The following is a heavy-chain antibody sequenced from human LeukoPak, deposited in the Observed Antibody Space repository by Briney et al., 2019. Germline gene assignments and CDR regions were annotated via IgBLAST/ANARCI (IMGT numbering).Heavy chain of an antibody. CDR3: ARALVSCGGDCYSDWFDP. Sequence: GGSLRLSCAASGFTFSSYEMNWVRQAPGKGLEWVSYISSSGSTIYYADSVKGRFTISRDNAKNSLYLQMNSLRAEDTAVYYCARALVSCGGDCYSDWFDPWGQGTLVTVSS. CDR1: GFTFSSYE. V-gene: IGHV3-48*03. CDR2: ISSSGSTI. J-gene: IGHJ5*02. D-gene: IGHD2-21*02.